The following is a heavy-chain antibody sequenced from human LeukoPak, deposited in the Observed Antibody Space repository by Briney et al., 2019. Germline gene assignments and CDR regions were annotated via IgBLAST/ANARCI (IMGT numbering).Heavy chain of an antibody. CDR1: GFTFSSYW. Sequence: GGSLRLSCTASGFTFSSYWMSWVRQAPGKGLEWVAVIWSDGTEKYYADSVKGRFAISRDDSNKMVYLQMNSLRVEDTAVYYCAKDIERGFDYTNSLDYWGQGTLVTVSS. D-gene: IGHD4-11*01. CDR2: IWSDGTEK. J-gene: IGHJ4*02. V-gene: IGHV3-33*06. CDR3: AKDIERGFDYTNSLDY.